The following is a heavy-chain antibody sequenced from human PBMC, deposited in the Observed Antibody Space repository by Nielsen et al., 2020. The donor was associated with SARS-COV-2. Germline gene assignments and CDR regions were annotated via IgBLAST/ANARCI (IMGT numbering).Heavy chain of an antibody. D-gene: IGHD6-19*01. J-gene: IGHJ3*02. CDR3: ARAGRAVAGRAFDI. Sequence: GGSLRLSCAASGFTFSSYSMNWVRQAPGKGLEWVSSISSSSSYTNYADSVKGRFTISRDNAKNSLYLQMNSLRAEDTAVYYCARAGRAVAGRAFDIWGQGTMVTVSS. V-gene: IGHV3-21*04. CDR2: ISSSSSYT. CDR1: GFTFSSYS.